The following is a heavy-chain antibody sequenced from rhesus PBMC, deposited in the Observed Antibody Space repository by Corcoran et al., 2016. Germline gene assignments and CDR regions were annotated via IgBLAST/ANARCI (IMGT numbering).Heavy chain of an antibody. V-gene: IGHV4-143*01. Sequence: QVQLQESGPGLVKPSETLPLPCAVYGGSISGYHYWSWIRQPPGKGLEWIGCIHGNSANTNYNPSLKNRVTISKDTSKSQFSLKINSVTAADTAVYYCAGGGVAAPGRFDYWGQGVLVTVSS. CDR2: IHGNSANT. CDR3: AGGGVAAPGRFDY. J-gene: IGHJ4*01. D-gene: IGHD2-33*01. CDR1: GGSISGYHY.